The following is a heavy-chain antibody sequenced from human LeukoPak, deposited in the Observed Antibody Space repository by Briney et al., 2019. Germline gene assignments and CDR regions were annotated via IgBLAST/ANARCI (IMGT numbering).Heavy chain of an antibody. Sequence: ASVKVSCKASGGTFSSYAISWVRQAPGQGLEWMGGIIPIFGTANYAQKFQGRVTITTDESTSTAYMELSSLRSEDTAVYYCVSAVPAASFDYWGQGTLVTVSS. CDR3: VSAVPAASFDY. J-gene: IGHJ4*02. CDR2: IIPIFGTA. V-gene: IGHV1-69*05. D-gene: IGHD2-2*01. CDR1: GGTFSSYA.